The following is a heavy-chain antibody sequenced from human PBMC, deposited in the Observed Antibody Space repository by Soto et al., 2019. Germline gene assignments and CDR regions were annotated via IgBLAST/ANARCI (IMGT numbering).Heavy chain of an antibody. CDR1: GDSVRNQY. V-gene: IGHV4-4*09. CDR2: IYRSGST. Sequence: SETLSLTCTVSGDSVRNQYWSWIRRPPGRGLEWIGYIYRSGSTKYNPSLKSRFTISVDTSKNQFSLKLSSVTAADTAVYYCARTLDYGHMDVWGKGTTVTVSS. D-gene: IGHD3-16*01. CDR3: ARTLDYGHMDV. J-gene: IGHJ6*03.